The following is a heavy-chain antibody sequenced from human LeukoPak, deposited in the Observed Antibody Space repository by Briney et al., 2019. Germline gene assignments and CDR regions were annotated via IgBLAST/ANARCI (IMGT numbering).Heavy chain of an antibody. CDR1: GFTFSSYW. J-gene: IGHJ4*02. Sequence: GGSLRLSCAASGFTFSSYWMSWVRQAPGKGLEWAANIKKDGSEKYYVDSVKGRFTISRDNAKTSLYLQMNSLRAEDTAVYYCARDLSGVAGYTYGRGIDYWGQGTLVTVSS. V-gene: IGHV3-7*01. D-gene: IGHD5-18*01. CDR3: ARDLSGVAGYTYGRGIDY. CDR2: IKKDGSEK.